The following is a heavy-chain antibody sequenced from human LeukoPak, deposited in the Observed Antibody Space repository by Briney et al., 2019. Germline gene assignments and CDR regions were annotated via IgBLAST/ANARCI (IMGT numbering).Heavy chain of an antibody. V-gene: IGHV4-39*01. CDR1: GGSISSSSYY. CDR3: ARHREGHFDL. Sequence: SETLSLTCTVSGGSISSSSYYWGWIRQPPGKGLEWIGSIYYSGSTYYNPSLKSRVAISVDTSKNQFSLKLSSVTAADTAVYYCARHREGHFDLWGRGTLVTVSS. J-gene: IGHJ2*01. CDR2: IYYSGST. D-gene: IGHD5-24*01.